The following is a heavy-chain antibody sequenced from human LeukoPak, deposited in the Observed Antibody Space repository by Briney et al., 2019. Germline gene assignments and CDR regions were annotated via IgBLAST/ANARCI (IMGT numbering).Heavy chain of an antibody. CDR2: IIPILGIA. CDR1: GGTFSSYA. Sequence: ASVKVSCKASGGTFSSYAISWVRQAPGQGLEWMGRIIPILGIANYAQKFQGRVTITADKSTSTAYMELSSLRSEDTAVYYCARESHDFWSGYCLGYWGQGTLVTVSS. CDR3: ARESHDFWSGYCLGY. J-gene: IGHJ4*02. V-gene: IGHV1-69*04. D-gene: IGHD3-3*01.